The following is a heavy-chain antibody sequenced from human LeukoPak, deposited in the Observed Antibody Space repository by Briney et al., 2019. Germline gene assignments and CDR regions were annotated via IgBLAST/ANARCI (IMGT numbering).Heavy chain of an antibody. CDR2: INPNSGGT. Sequence: ASVKVSCKASRYTFTGYYMHWVRQAPGQGLEWMGWINPNSGGTNYAQKFQGRVTMTRDTSISTAYMELSRLRSDDTAVYYCARDSNLGYCSGGSCYSGWFDPWGQGTLVTVSS. CDR1: RYTFTGYY. CDR3: ARDSNLGYCSGGSCYSGWFDP. D-gene: IGHD2-15*01. V-gene: IGHV1-2*02. J-gene: IGHJ5*02.